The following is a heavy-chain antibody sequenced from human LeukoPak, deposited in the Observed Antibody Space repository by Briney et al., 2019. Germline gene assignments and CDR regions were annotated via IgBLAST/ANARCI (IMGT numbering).Heavy chain of an antibody. Sequence: KPSETLSLTCAVYGGSFSGYYWSWIRQPPGKGLEWIGEINHSGSTNYNPSLKSRVTISVDTSKNQFSLKLSSVTAADTAVYYCARGRLRLGELSSYYFDYWGQGTLVTVSS. V-gene: IGHV4-34*01. CDR1: GGSFSGYY. J-gene: IGHJ4*02. D-gene: IGHD3-16*02. CDR3: ARGRLRLGELSSYYFDY. CDR2: INHSGST.